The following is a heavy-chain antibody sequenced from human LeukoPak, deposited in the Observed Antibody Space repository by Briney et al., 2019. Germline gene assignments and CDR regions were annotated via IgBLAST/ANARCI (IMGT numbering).Heavy chain of an antibody. CDR3: ASRPLITMVRED. Sequence: GGSLRLSCAASGFTFDDYAMHWVRQAPGKGLEWVSVIYSGGSTYYADSVKGRFTVSRDNSKNTLYLQMNSLRAEDTAVYYCASRPLITMVREDWGQGTLVTVSS. CDR1: GFTFDDYA. V-gene: IGHV3-66*01. J-gene: IGHJ4*02. CDR2: IYSGGST. D-gene: IGHD3-10*01.